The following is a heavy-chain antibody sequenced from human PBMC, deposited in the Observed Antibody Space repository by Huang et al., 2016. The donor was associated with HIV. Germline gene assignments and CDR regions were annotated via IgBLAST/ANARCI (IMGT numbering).Heavy chain of an antibody. D-gene: IGHD3-10*01. J-gene: IGHJ6*02. CDR1: GFTFTNYA. CDR2: MCSSSSYI. Sequence: EVQLVESGGGLGKPGGSLRLSCVASGFTFTNYAMNWVRQAPGKGWDGVAAMCSSSSYIYYADSVKGRVTTSRDDAKNALYLQMNSRRAEDTAVYYCARPQGDKVRGIIRSYYYYYGMDVWGRGTTVTVSS. V-gene: IGHV3-21*06. CDR3: ARPQGDKVRGIIRSYYYYYGMDV.